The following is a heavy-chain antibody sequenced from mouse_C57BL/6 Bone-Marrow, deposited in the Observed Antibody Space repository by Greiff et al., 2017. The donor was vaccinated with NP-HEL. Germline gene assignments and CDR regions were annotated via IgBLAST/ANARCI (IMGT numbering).Heavy chain of an antibody. J-gene: IGHJ1*03. CDR2: IDPENGDT. D-gene: IGHD1-1*01. CDR3: TREVLRYPFYWYFDV. V-gene: IGHV14-4*01. CDR1: GFNIKDDY. Sequence: EVKLVESGAELVRPGASVKLSCTASGFNIKDDYMHWVKQRPEQGLEWIGWIDPENGDTEYASKFQGKATITADTSSNTAYLQLSSLTSEDTAVYYCTREVLRYPFYWYFDVWGTGTTVTVSS.